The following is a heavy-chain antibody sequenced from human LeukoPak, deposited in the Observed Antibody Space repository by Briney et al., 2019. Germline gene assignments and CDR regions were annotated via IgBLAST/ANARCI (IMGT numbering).Heavy chain of an antibody. CDR2: ISWDGGST. Sequence: GGSLRLSCAASGFTFDDYTMHWVRQAPGKGLEWVSLISWDGGSTYYADSVKGRFTISRDNSKNSLYLQMNSLRTEDTALYYCAKDKERLGESSPLDYWGQGTLVTVSS. CDR3: AKDKERLGESSPLDY. V-gene: IGHV3-43*01. D-gene: IGHD3-16*02. J-gene: IGHJ4*02. CDR1: GFTFDDYT.